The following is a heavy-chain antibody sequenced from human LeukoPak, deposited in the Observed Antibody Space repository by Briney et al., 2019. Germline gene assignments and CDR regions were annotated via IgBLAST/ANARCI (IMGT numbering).Heavy chain of an antibody. CDR3: ARSNNGGWGYCDY. J-gene: IGHJ4*02. V-gene: IGHV3-33*01. CDR2: IWCDGSNK. D-gene: IGHD3-16*01. CDR1: GYSFSNYG. Sequence: PGRSLRLSCAPSGYSFSNYGMHWVRQAPGKGLEWVAVIWCDGSNKYYADSVKGRFTISRDNSKNTLYVQMSSLRAEDTAVYYCARSNNGGWGYCDYWGQGSLVTVSS.